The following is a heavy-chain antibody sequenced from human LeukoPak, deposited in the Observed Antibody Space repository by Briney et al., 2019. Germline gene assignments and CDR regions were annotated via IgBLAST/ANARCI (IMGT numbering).Heavy chain of an antibody. CDR2: IRGSGGNT. D-gene: IGHD6-19*01. Sequence: GRSLRLSCAASGFTFSSYGMSWVRLAPGKGLEWVSSIRGSGGNTYYADSVKGRFTISRDNSKSMLYLQINSLRVEDTAVYYCARDGGYTSAWSWGQGTLVTVSS. J-gene: IGHJ5*02. CDR3: ARDGGYTSAWS. V-gene: IGHV3-23*01. CDR1: GFTFSSYG.